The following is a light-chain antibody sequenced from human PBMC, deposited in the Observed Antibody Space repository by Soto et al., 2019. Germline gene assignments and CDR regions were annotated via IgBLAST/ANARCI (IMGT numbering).Light chain of an antibody. CDR1: QSVSRY. CDR3: QQRFSWPPT. V-gene: IGKV3-11*01. Sequence: EIGLTHSPATLSLSPGDRATLSCRASQSVSRYLAWDQQKPGQAPRLLIHDTSTRATGVPDTFSGSGSGTEFTLTISSLEPEDSALYYCQQRFSWPPTFGGGTHVEIK. CDR2: DTS. J-gene: IGKJ4*01.